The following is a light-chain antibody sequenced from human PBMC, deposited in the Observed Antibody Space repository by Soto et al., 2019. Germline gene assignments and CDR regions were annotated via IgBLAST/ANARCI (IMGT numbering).Light chain of an antibody. CDR1: QNIISH. V-gene: IGKV3-11*01. CDR3: QQRREWPLT. CDR2: DSS. J-gene: IGKJ5*01. Sequence: EIVLTQSPATLSLSPGERATLSCRASQNIISHLVWYQQKPGQAPRVLIYDSSNRAADIPARFSGSWSGTDFTLAISSLEPEDFAVYYCQQRREWPLTFGRGTRLDIQ.